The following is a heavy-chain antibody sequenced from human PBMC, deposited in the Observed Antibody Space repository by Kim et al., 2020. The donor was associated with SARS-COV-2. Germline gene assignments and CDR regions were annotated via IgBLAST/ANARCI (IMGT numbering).Heavy chain of an antibody. CDR1: GYTFTSYA. V-gene: IGHV7-4-1*02. J-gene: IGHJ4*02. D-gene: IGHD6-6*01. CDR3: AREGYSSSMDYFDF. CDR2: INTNTGNP. Sequence: ASVKVSCKASGYTFTSYAMNWVRQAPGQGLEWMGWINTNTGNPTYAQGFTGRFVFSLDTSVSTAYLQISSLKAEDTAVYYCAREGYSSSMDYFDFWGQGTLVTVSS.